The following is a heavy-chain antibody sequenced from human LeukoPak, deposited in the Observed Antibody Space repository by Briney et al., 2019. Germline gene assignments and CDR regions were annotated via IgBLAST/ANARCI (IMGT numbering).Heavy chain of an antibody. CDR3: ARDLHALVVVPAAIFD. Sequence: GASVKVSCKASGYTFTSYGISWVRQAPGQGLEWMGWISAYNGNTNYAQKLQGRVTMTTDTSTSTAYMELRSLRSDDTAVYYYARDLHALVVVPAAIFDWGQGTLVTVSS. CDR1: GYTFTSYG. D-gene: IGHD2-2*02. CDR2: ISAYNGNT. V-gene: IGHV1-18*01. J-gene: IGHJ4*02.